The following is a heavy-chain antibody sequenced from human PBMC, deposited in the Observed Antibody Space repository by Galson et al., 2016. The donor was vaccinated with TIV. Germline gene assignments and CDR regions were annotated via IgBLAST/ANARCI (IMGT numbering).Heavy chain of an antibody. CDR3: AKSDTIFGVVIGYDAFDV. D-gene: IGHD3-3*01. J-gene: IGHJ3*01. V-gene: IGHV3-9*01. Sequence: SLRLSCAASGFTFDDYAMYWVRQAPGKGLEWVSGISWSSDSIGYADSVKGRFTISRDNGKNSLYLEMNSLREEETAFYYCAKSDTIFGVVIGYDAFDVWGQGTLVTVSS. CDR1: GFTFDDYA. CDR2: ISWSSDSI.